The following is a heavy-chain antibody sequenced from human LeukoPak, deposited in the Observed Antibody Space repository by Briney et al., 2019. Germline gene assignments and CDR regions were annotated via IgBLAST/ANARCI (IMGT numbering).Heavy chain of an antibody. D-gene: IGHD2/OR15-2a*01. V-gene: IGHV1-18*01. CDR2: ISAYNGNT. J-gene: IGHJ5*02. Sequence: ASVKVSCKASGYIFINYDISWVRQAPGQGLEWMGWISAYNGNTNYAQKLQGRVTMTADTPTSTAYMELRSLRSDDTAVYYCARCCYSNTCYSPWFDPWGQGTLVTVSS. CDR1: GYIFINYD. CDR3: ARCCYSNTCYSPWFDP.